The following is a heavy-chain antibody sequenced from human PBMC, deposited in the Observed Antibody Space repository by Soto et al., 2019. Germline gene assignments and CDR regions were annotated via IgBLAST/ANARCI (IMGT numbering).Heavy chain of an antibody. J-gene: IGHJ5*02. CDR1: GGSISSYY. CDR2: IYYSGST. V-gene: IGHV4-59*01. Sequence: SETLSLTCTVSGGSISSYYWSWIRQPPGKGLEWIGYIYYSGSTNYNPSLKSRVTISVDTSKNQFSLKLSSVTAADTAVYYCARGLEGVVAATPWFDPWGQGTLVTVSS. D-gene: IGHD2-15*01. CDR3: ARGLEGVVAATPWFDP.